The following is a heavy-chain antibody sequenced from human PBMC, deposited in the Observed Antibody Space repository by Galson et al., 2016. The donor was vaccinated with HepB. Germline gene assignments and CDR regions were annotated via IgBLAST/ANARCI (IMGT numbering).Heavy chain of an antibody. CDR1: GFIFSSYS. D-gene: IGHD3-10*01. V-gene: IGHV3-48*02. J-gene: IGHJ4*02. Sequence: SLRLSCAASGFIFSSYSMNWVRQAPGKGLEWVSYISSSSSTISYADSVKGRFTISRDNAKNSLYLHMNSLRDEDTAVYYCAREGPWGSYYPHFDFWGQGTLVTVSS. CDR3: AREGPWGSYYPHFDF. CDR2: ISSSSSTI.